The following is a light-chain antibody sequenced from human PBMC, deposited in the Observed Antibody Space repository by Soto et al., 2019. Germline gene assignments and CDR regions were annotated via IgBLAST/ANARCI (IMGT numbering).Light chain of an antibody. V-gene: IGLV1-40*01. CDR3: QSYDSSLSGYV. CDR1: SSNIGAGYD. CDR2: GNS. Sequence: QSVLTQPPSVSGAPGQRVTISCTGSSSNIGAGYDVHWYQQFPRAAPKLLIYGNSNRPSGVPVRFSGSQSGTSASLAITGLQAEDEAEYYCQSYDSSLSGYVFGPGTKLTVL. J-gene: IGLJ1*01.